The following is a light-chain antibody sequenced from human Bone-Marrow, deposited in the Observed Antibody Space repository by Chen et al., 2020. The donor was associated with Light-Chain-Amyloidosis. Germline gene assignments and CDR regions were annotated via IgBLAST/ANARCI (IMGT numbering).Light chain of an antibody. CDR2: EVT. CDR3: SSYPRTSALV. J-gene: IGLJ1*01. CDR1: SSDVGGDNH. Sequence: QSALTQPASVSGSPGQSITISCTGTSSDVGGDNHVSWFQQHPDKAPTLMIYEVTNRPSWVPDRFSGPESDNPASPTIAGLQTEDEADYFCSSYPRTSALVCGSGTRVTVL. V-gene: IGLV2-14*01.